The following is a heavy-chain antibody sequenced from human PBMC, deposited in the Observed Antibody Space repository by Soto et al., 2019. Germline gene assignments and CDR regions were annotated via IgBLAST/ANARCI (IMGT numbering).Heavy chain of an antibody. D-gene: IGHD1-26*01. CDR1: GYTFTSYA. Sequence: ASVTVSCQASGYTFTSYAMHWVRQAPGQRLEWMGWINAGNGNTKYSQKFQGRVTITRDTSASTAYMELSSLRSEDTAVCYCARGEDSYYYYGMDVWGQGTTVTVSS. CDR2: INAGNGNT. J-gene: IGHJ6*02. CDR3: ARGEDSYYYYGMDV. V-gene: IGHV1-3*01.